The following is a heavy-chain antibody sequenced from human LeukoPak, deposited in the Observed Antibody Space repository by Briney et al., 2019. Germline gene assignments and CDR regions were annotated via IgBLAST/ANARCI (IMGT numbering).Heavy chain of an antibody. Sequence: SETLSLTCTVSGGSISSSSYYWGWIRQPPGKGLELIGSIYYSGSTYYNTSLKSRVTISVDTSKNQFSLKLSSVTAGETAVYYWACPGIVGATFWGQGTLVTVSS. CDR1: GGSISSSSYY. J-gene: IGHJ4*02. CDR3: ACPGIVGATF. CDR2: IYYSGST. V-gene: IGHV4-39*07. D-gene: IGHD1-26*01.